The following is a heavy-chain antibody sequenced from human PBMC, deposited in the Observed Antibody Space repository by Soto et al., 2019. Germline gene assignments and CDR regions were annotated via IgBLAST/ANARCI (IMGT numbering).Heavy chain of an antibody. CDR3: ARMSSSSWYNWFDP. J-gene: IGHJ5*02. Sequence: ASVKVSCKASGYTFTSYDINWVRQATGQGLEWMGWMNPNSGNTGYAEKFQGRVTMTRNTSMSTVYMELSSLRSEDTAVYYCARMSSSSWYNWFDPWGQGTLVTV. D-gene: IGHD6-13*01. V-gene: IGHV1-8*01. CDR2: MNPNSGNT. CDR1: GYTFTSYD.